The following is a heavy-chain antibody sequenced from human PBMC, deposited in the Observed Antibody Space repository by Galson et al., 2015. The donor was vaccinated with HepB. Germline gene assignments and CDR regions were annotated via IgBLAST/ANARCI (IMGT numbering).Heavy chain of an antibody. Sequence: SLRLSCAASGFNFTNYWVTWVRQSPGKGLGWVSVISGSGGSTYYADSVKGRFTISRDNSKNTLYLQTNSLRAEDTAVYYCAKTRLLQTLDYWGQGTLVTVSS. CDR1: GFNFTNYW. D-gene: IGHD1-26*01. CDR2: ISGSGGST. J-gene: IGHJ4*02. V-gene: IGHV3-23*01. CDR3: AKTRLLQTLDY.